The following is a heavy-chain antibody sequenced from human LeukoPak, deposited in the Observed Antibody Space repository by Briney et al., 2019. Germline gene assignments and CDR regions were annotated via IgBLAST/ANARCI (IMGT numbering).Heavy chain of an antibody. D-gene: IGHD2-15*01. Sequence: GGSLRLSCAASGFTVSSNYMSWVRQAPGKGLEWVSVIYSGGSTYYADSVKGRFTISRDNSKNTLYLQMNSLRAEDTAVYYCARGGGSDPGAFDIWGQGTMVTVSS. J-gene: IGHJ3*02. CDR3: ARGGGSDPGAFDI. V-gene: IGHV3-66*01. CDR2: IYSGGST. CDR1: GFTVSSNY.